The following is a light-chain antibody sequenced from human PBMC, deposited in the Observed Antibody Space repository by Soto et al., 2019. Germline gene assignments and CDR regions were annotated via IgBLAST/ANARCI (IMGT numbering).Light chain of an antibody. V-gene: IGKV1-5*01. Sequence: DIQMTQSPSTLSASVGDRVTITCRASQSISSWLAWYQQKPGKAPKLLIYDASSLESGVPSRFSGSGSGTEFTHTISRLQPDYFATYYCQQYNSYSQPFGQGTNVDIK. CDR2: DAS. J-gene: IGKJ1*01. CDR1: QSISSW. CDR3: QQYNSYSQP.